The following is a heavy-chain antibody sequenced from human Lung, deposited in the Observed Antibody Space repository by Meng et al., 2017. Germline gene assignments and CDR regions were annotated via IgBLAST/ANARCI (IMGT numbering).Heavy chain of an antibody. D-gene: IGHD5-24*01. Sequence: PQCGAGLLKPSQPLSSACGGSGGVFIYNCWGRIRQPPGKGLEWIGKINHSGTTNYNTSLESPATISVNTSQNNISLQLSSLTAVDSAVYYCARGPSTISHHFDYWGQGTLVTVSS. CDR2: INHSGTT. J-gene: IGHJ4*02. V-gene: IGHV4-34*01. CDR1: GGVFIYNC. CDR3: ARGPSTISHHFDY.